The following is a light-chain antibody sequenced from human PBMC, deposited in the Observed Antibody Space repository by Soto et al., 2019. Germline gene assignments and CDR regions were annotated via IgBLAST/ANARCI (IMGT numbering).Light chain of an antibody. CDR2: AAS. CDR1: QGISSY. V-gene: IGKV1-9*01. J-gene: IGKJ5*01. CDR3: QQLTSYLSIT. Sequence: IQLTQSPSSLSASVGDRVTITCRASQGISSYLAWYQQKPGKAPKLLIYAASTLQSGVPSRFSASGSGTAFPLTISSLQPEDFATYYCQQLTSYLSITFGQGTRLDIK.